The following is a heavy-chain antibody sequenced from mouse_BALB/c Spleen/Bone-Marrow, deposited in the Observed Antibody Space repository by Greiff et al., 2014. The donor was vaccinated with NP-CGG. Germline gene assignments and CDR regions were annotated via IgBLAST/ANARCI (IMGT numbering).Heavy chain of an antibody. Sequence: DLVKPGASVKLSCKASGYTFTSYGINWIKQRPGQGLEWIGRIPPGSGTTYYNEMFKGKATLTVDTSSTTAYIQLSSLSSEDSAVYFCARGGYYYGSSSPWFAYWGQGTLVTVSA. J-gene: IGHJ3*01. D-gene: IGHD1-1*01. CDR1: GYTFTSYG. V-gene: IGHV1S41*01. CDR2: IPPGSGTT. CDR3: ARGGYYYGSSSPWFAY.